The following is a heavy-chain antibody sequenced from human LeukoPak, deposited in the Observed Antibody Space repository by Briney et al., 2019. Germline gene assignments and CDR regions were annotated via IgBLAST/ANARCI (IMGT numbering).Heavy chain of an antibody. J-gene: IGHJ4*02. CDR1: GYSFTSYW. D-gene: IGHD3-22*01. CDR3: ARHLPSTYYFDSSTYPPDDY. Sequence: GESLKISCKGSGYSFTSYWISWVRQMPGKGLEWMGRIDPSDSYTNYSPSFQGHVTISADKSISTAYLQWSSLKAPDTAMYYCARHLPSTYYFDSSTYPPDDYWGQGTLVTVSS. V-gene: IGHV5-10-1*01. CDR2: IDPSDSYT.